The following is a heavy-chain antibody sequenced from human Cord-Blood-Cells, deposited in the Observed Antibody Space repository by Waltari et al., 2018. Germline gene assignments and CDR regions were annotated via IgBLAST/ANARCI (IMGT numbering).Heavy chain of an antibody. J-gene: IGHJ3*02. D-gene: IGHD3-10*01. CDR1: GYSFTSYW. CDR3: ARGVGYYYGSGSYYDAFDI. V-gene: IGHV5-51*01. Sequence: EVQLVQSGAEVKKPGESLKISCKGSGYSFTSYWIGWVRQMPGQGLEWMGIIYPGDSDTRYSPSFQGQVTISADKSISTAYLQWSSLKASDTAMYYCARGVGYYYGSGSYYDAFDIWGQGTMVTVSS. CDR2: IYPGDSDT.